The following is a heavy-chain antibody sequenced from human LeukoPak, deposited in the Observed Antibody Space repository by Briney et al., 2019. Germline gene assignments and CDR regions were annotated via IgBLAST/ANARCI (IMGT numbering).Heavy chain of an antibody. V-gene: IGHV3-9*03. Sequence: GRSLRLSCAASGFTFDDYAMHWVRQAPGKGLEWVSGISWNSGSIGYADSVKGRFTISRDNAKNSLYLQMNSLRAEDMALYYCAKGRDGYNFDAFDIWGQGTMVTVSS. J-gene: IGHJ3*02. CDR2: ISWNSGSI. D-gene: IGHD5-24*01. CDR3: AKGRDGYNFDAFDI. CDR1: GFTFDDYA.